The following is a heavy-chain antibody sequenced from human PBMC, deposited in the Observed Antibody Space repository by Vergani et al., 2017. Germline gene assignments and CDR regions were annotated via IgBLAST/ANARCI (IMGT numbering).Heavy chain of an antibody. CDR2: ISWNSGSI. CDR3: AEGQKPTRKYGMDV. Sequence: EVQLVESGGGLVQPGRSLRLSCAASGFPFDDYAMHWVRQAPGKGLEWVSGISWNSGSIGYADSVKGRFTIARDNAKNSLYLQMNSLRAEDTAFYYCAEGQKPTRKYGMDVWGQGTTVTVSS. CDR1: GFPFDDYA. V-gene: IGHV3-9*01. J-gene: IGHJ6*02.